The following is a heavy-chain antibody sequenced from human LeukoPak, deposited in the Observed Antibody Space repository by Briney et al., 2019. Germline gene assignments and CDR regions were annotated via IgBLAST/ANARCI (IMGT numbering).Heavy chain of an antibody. Sequence: AAVTVSFTASAYTFTVYYMHWVRQAPGQGLEWMGWINPNSGGTNYAQKFQGRVTITRDTANGKDYMELRRHRFGATAVYNCARSFWSGGLWGQGTLVTVSS. CDR1: AYTFTVYY. D-gene: IGHD3-3*01. J-gene: IGHJ4*02. V-gene: IGHV1-2*02. CDR3: ARSFWSGGL. CDR2: INPNSGGT.